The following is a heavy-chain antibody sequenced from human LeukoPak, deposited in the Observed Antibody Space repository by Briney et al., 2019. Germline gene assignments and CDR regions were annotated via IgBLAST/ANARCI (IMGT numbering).Heavy chain of an antibody. D-gene: IGHD3-3*01. J-gene: IGHJ4*02. CDR3: ARLGAGPTYYDFWSGYSSFYLDY. V-gene: IGHV4-39*02. CDR2: ISSSGNT. CDR1: GGSTSSGNYY. Sequence: PSETLSLTCTVSGGSTSSGNYYWGWIRQPPGKGLEWIGGISSSGNTYYNPSLKSRITISIDTSKYHFSLKLSSVSAADTAVYYCARLGAGPTYYDFWSGYSSFYLDYWGQGTLVTVSS.